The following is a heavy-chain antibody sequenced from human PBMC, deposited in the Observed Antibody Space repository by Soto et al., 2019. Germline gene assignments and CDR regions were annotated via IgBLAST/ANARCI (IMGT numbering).Heavy chain of an antibody. V-gene: IGHV4-31*03. Sequence: SETLSLTCTVSGGSISSGGYYWSWIRQHPGKGLEWIGYIYYSGSTYYNPSLKSRVTISVDTSKNQFSLKLSSVTAADTAVYYCARDQLWGSALDDFDIWGQGTMVTVSS. CDR1: GGSISSGGYY. D-gene: IGHD3-10*01. J-gene: IGHJ3*02. CDR3: ARDQLWGSALDDFDI. CDR2: IYYSGST.